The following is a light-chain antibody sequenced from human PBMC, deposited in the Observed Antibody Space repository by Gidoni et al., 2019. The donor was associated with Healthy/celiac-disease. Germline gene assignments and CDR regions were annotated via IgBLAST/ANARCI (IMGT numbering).Light chain of an antibody. CDR3: QQRSNWPPSLT. CDR2: DAS. J-gene: IGKJ4*01. V-gene: IGKV3-11*01. Sequence: EIVFTHSPSTLSLSPGERATLSCMASQSVSRYLAWYQQKPGQGPRLLIYDASNRATGSPVRFSGSGSGTDLTLTISSLEPEDSAIDYCQQRSNWPPSLTFXGXTKVEIK. CDR1: QSVSRY.